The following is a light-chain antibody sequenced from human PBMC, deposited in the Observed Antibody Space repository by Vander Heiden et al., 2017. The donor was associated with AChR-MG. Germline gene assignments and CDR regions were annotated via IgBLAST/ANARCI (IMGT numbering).Light chain of an antibody. CDR1: QSILYRSNNKNS. CDR2: WAS. CDR3: QQYYSTPMYT. V-gene: IGKV4-1*01. Sequence: DSVKTQPPDSLAVSLGERATINCKSSQSILYRSNNKNSLAWYQQKPGQPPKLLIYWASTRQSGVPDRFSGSGSGTDFTLTISSLQAEDVAVYYCQQYYSTPMYTFGQGTKLEIK. J-gene: IGKJ2*01.